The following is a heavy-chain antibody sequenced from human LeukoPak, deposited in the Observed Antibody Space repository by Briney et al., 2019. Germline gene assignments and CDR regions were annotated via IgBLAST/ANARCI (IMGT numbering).Heavy chain of an antibody. CDR3: ARDPYYGSDSRYYYYFGMDV. J-gene: IGHJ6*02. CDR2: IKQDGSDK. D-gene: IGHD4-23*01. Sequence: GGSLRLSCVASGFTFSSNWMSWVRQAPGKGLEWVANIKQDGSDKYYVDSVKGRFTISRDNAKNSLYLQMNSLRAEDTAVYYCARDPYYGSDSRYYYYFGMDVWGQGTTVTVSS. V-gene: IGHV3-7*01. CDR1: GFTFSSNW.